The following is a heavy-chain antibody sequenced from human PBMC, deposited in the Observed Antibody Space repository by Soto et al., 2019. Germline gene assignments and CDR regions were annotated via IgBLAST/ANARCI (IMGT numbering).Heavy chain of an antibody. D-gene: IGHD3-3*01. CDR2: IIPIFGTA. J-gene: IGHJ6*02. V-gene: IGHV1-69*06. CDR3: AQVPYYDFWSGYYLPEFYYYSYGMDV. CDR1: GGTFSSYA. Sequence: SVKVSCKASGGTFSSYAISWVRQAPGQGLEWMGGIIPIFGTANYAQKFQGRVTITADKSTSTAYMELSSLRSEDTAVYYCAQVPYYDFWSGYYLPEFYYYSYGMDVWGQATTVTVSS.